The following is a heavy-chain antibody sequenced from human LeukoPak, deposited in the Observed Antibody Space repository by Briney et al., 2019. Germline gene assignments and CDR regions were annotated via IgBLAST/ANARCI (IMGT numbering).Heavy chain of an antibody. V-gene: IGHV3-9*01. J-gene: IGHJ6*03. CDR1: GFSFADAT. CDR2: INWNRGTM. CDR3: AKDPYMDV. Sequence: GGSLRLSCAASGFSFADATMHWVRHVPGKGLEWVSGINWNRGTMGYADSVKGRFTVSRDNAKNSLYLQMNSLKTEDTALYYCAKDPYMDVWGKGTTVTVSS.